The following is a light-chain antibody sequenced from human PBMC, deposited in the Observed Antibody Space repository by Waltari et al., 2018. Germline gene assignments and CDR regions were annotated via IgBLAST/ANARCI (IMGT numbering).Light chain of an antibody. CDR2: YVS. CDR3: QQRSTWPLT. CDR1: QNVNNY. J-gene: IGKJ4*01. V-gene: IGKV3-11*01. Sequence: DIVLTQSPATLSLSPGGRATLPCRVSQNVNNYSAWFQQKPGQAPRLLIYYVSTRATCIPSRVTGSGSRTDFTLSSSSVEPEDVAVYYWQQRSTWPLTLGGGTQVEIK.